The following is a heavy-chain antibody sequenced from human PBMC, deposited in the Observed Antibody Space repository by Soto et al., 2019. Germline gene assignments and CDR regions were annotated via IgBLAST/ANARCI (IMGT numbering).Heavy chain of an antibody. D-gene: IGHD2-2*01. CDR2: IKFDGSEK. J-gene: IGHJ5*02. Sequence: GGSLRLSCAGSGFDFSVYWMSWVRQAPGKGPEWVANIKFDGSEKQYVDSVKGQFTISRDNARNSVFLQMNSLRAGDTAVYYCVKDGGYCSSATCYSPRNHYFDAWGQGTLVTVSS. CDR1: GFDFSVYW. CDR3: VKDGGYCSSATCYSPRNHYFDA. V-gene: IGHV3-7*03.